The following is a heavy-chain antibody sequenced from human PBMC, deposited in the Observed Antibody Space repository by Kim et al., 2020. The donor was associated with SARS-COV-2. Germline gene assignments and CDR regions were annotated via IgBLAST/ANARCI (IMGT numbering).Heavy chain of an antibody. CDR1: GGSISSGGYY. J-gene: IGHJ4*02. CDR3: ARAASTIFGVVNHFDY. V-gene: IGHV4-31*03. D-gene: IGHD3-3*01. Sequence: SETLSLTCTVSGGSISSGGYYWSWIRQHPGKGLEWIGYIYYSGSTYYNPSLKSRVTISVDTSKNQFSLKLSSVTAADTAVYYCARAASTIFGVVNHFDYWGQGTVVTVSS. CDR2: IYYSGST.